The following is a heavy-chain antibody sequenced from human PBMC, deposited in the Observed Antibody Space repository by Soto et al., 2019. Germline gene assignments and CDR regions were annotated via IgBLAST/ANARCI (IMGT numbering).Heavy chain of an antibody. CDR3: ARGPNSDC. D-gene: IGHD2-21*01. J-gene: IGHJ4*02. V-gene: IGHV3-53*01. Sequence: EERLVQSGGGLVQPGGSLRLSCAASGFSVGGNYMSWVRQAPGKGLELVSLIYSGGNPFYADPMKGRFTLSRDHPNTMLYLQMDSLRAEDTAVYYCARGPNSDCWGQGTLVIVSS. CDR2: IYSGGNP. CDR1: GFSVGGNY.